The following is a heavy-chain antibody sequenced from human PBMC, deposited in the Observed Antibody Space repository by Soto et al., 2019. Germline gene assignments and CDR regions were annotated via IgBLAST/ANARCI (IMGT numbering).Heavy chain of an antibody. D-gene: IGHD3-10*01. CDR3: VRGVRYFDY. CDR1: GGSIGSYF. CDR2: IYYSGST. J-gene: IGHJ4*02. V-gene: IGHV4-59*01. Sequence: ASETLSLTCTVSGGSIGSYFWSWIRQPPGKGLEWIGYIYYSGSTNYNPSLKSRVTISVDTSKNQFSLKLSSVTAADTAVYYCVRGVRYFDYWGQGTLVTVSS.